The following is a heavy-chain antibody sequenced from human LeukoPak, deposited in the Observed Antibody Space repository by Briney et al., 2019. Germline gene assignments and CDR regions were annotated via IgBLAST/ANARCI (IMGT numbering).Heavy chain of an antibody. Sequence: ASVKVSCKASGYSFTSYDMNWVRQAIGQGLEWMGWVNPNSGNTGYAQKFQGRITMTRDTSTGTAYMELSSLRSEDTAVYFCARDPINVWIAFDLWGQGTMVTVSS. J-gene: IGHJ3*01. CDR1: GYSFTSYD. CDR2: VNPNSGNT. D-gene: IGHD1-1*01. V-gene: IGHV1-8*01. CDR3: ARDPINVWIAFDL.